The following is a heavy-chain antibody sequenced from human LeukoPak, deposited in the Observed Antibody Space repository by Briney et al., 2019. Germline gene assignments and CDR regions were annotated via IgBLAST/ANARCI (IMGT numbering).Heavy chain of an antibody. V-gene: IGHV1-24*01. CDR1: GYTLTELS. J-gene: IGHJ4*02. CDR2: FDPEDGET. D-gene: IGHD2-2*01. Sequence: ASVKVSCKVSGYTLTELSMHWVRQAPGKGLEWMGGFDPEDGETIYAQKFQGRVTMTEDTSTDTAYMELSSLRSEDTAVYYCATVIDQLPSAVFNYWGQGTLVTVSS. CDR3: ATVIDQLPSAVFNY.